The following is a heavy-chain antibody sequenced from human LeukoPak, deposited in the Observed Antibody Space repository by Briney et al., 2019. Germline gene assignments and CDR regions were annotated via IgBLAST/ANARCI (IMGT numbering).Heavy chain of an antibody. V-gene: IGHV4-34*01. J-gene: IGHJ4*02. CDR1: GGSFSGYY. Sequence: SETLSLTCAVYGGSFSGYYWSWIRQPPGKGLEWTGEINHSGSTNYNPSLKSRVTISVDTSKNQFSLKLSSVTAADTAVYYCARTLVVPDYWGQGTLVTVSS. CDR3: ARTLVVPDY. D-gene: IGHD2-2*01. CDR2: INHSGST.